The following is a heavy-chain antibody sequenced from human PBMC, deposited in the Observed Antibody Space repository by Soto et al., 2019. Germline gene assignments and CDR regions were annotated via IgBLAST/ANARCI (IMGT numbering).Heavy chain of an antibody. D-gene: IGHD3-22*01. CDR1: AFTFSRYS. CDR2: ISSGSSYR. J-gene: IGHJ3*02. CDR3: AREYYYDSSGDDAFDI. V-gene: IGHV3-21*01. Sequence: GGSLRLSCAASAFTFSRYSMNWVHQAPGKGLEWVSSISSGSSYRNYADSVKGRFTISRDNAKNSLYLQMNSLRAEDTAVYYCAREYYYDSSGDDAFDIWGQGTMVTVSS.